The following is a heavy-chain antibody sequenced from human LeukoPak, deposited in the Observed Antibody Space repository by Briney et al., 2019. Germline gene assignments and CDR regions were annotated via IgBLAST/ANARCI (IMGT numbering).Heavy chain of an antibody. D-gene: IGHD3-10*01. V-gene: IGHV3-74*01. J-gene: IGHJ4*02. CDR2: INSDGSST. CDR1: GFTFSSYW. CDR3: ARPGELFNY. Sequence: GGSLRLSCAASGFTFSSYWMHWVRQAPGKGLVWVSRINSDGSSTNYTDSVKGRFTISRDNAKNTLYLQMNSLRAEDTAMYYCARPGELFNYWGQGTLVTVSS.